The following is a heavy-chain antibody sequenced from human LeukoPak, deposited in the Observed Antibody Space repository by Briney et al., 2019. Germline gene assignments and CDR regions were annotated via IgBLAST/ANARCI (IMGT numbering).Heavy chain of an antibody. CDR2: ISWDGGST. Sequence: GGSLRLSCAASGFTFDDYAMHWVRQAPGKGLEWVSLISWDGGSTYYADSVKGRFTISRDNSKSSLYLQMNSLRAEDTALYYCAKDSGGDDFWSGYYLDYWGQGTLVTVSS. V-gene: IGHV3-43D*04. CDR1: GFTFDDYA. CDR3: AKDSGGDDFWSGYYLDY. J-gene: IGHJ4*02. D-gene: IGHD3-3*01.